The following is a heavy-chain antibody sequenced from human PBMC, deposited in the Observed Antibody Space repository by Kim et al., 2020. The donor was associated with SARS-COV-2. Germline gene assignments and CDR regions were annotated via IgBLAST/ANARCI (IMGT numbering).Heavy chain of an antibody. Sequence: SVKVSCKASGGTFSSYAISWVRQAPGQGLEWMGGIIPIFGTANYAQKFQGRVTITADESTSTAYMELSSLRSEDTAVYYCARDREPKNYYDSSGYYYENAFDIWGQGTMVTVSS. D-gene: IGHD3-22*01. CDR1: GGTFSSYA. CDR2: IIPIFGTA. CDR3: ARDREPKNYYDSSGYYYENAFDI. J-gene: IGHJ3*02. V-gene: IGHV1-69*13.